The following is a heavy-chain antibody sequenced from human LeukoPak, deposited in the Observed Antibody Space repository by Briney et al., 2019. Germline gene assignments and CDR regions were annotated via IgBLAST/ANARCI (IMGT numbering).Heavy chain of an antibody. D-gene: IGHD2-2*01. CDR1: GYTFTSYD. CDR3: ARGDIVVVPAASAFDI. CDR2: MNPNSGNT. J-gene: IGHJ3*02. Sequence: GASVKVSCKASGYTFTSYDINWVRQATGQGLEWMGWMNPNSGNTGYAQKFQGRVTMTRNTSISTAYMGLSSLRSEDTAVYYCARGDIVVVPAASAFDIWGQGTMVTVSS. V-gene: IGHV1-8*01.